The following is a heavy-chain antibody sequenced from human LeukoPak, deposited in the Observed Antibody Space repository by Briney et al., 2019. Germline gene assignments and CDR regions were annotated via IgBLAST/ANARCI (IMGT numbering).Heavy chain of an antibody. CDR2: ISGSGAST. D-gene: IGHD1-26*01. V-gene: IGHV3-23*01. J-gene: IGHJ4*02. CDR1: GFTLSTNA. CDR3: AKDVGKWESLHFFDY. Sequence: GGSLRLSCLTSGFTLSTNAMSWVRQAPGKGLEWISGISGSGASTYYADSAKGRFTISRDDSRNTLYLQMNSLRGDDTAVYYCAKDVGKWESLHFFDYWGQGTLVTVSS.